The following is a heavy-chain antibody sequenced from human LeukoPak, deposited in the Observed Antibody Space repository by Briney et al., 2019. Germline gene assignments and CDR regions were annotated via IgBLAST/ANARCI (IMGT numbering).Heavy chain of an antibody. J-gene: IGHJ3*01. V-gene: IGHV1-8*03. D-gene: IGHD3-22*01. Sequence: GASVKVSCKTSGYTPTNYDINWVRHATGQGHEWMGWINPNSGETGYAQKFQGRVTITSNTSIGTAYVELRGLRSDDTAVYYCARGRRGRQTVVVIPDAFDLWGQRTMVTVSS. CDR2: INPNSGET. CDR1: GYTPTNYD. CDR3: ARGRRGRQTVVVIPDAFDL.